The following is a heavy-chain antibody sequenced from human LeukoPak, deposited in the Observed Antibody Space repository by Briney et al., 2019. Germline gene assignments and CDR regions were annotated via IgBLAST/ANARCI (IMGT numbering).Heavy chain of an antibody. CDR1: GGTFSSYA. D-gene: IGHD3-10*01. CDR3: ARARGWFGELLYPDY. Sequence: SVKASCKASGGTFSSYAISWVRQAPGQGLECMGRIIPILGIANYAQKFQGRVTITADKSTSTAYMELSSLRSEDTAVYYCARARGWFGELLYPDYWGQGTLVTVSS. CDR2: IIPILGIA. V-gene: IGHV1-69*04. J-gene: IGHJ4*02.